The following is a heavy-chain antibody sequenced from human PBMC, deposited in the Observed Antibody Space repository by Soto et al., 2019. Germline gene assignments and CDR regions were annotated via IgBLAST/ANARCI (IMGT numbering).Heavy chain of an antibody. D-gene: IGHD6-19*01. V-gene: IGHV3-23*01. CDR1: GFTFRIHG. CDR3: ARDDIPGRAVAIYGMDV. J-gene: IGHJ6*02. CDR2: INSNAVTT. Sequence: EVQLLESGGGLVPPGGSLKLSCAASGFTFRIHGMSWVRQAPGKGPEWISTINSNAVTTHYADSVKGRFTISRDNSKNTLYLQINSLRAEDTAVYYCARDDIPGRAVAIYGMDVWGQGTTVTVSS.